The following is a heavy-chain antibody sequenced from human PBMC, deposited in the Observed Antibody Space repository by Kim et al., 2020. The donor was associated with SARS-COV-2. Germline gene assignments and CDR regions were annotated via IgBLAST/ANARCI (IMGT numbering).Heavy chain of an antibody. J-gene: IGHJ6*02. D-gene: IGHD6-19*01. Sequence: KFQGRVTITADESTSTAYMELSSLRSEDTAVYYCARGTPVGGSRYYGMDVWGQGTTVTVSS. CDR3: ARGTPVGGSRYYGMDV. V-gene: IGHV1-69*01.